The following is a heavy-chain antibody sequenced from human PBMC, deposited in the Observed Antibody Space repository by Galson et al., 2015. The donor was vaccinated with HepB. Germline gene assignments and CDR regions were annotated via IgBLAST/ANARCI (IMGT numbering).Heavy chain of an antibody. CDR3: ARGATKYYYDSTGWFDY. CDR2: ISSSSSTI. V-gene: IGHV3-48*01. CDR1: GFTFSSYS. J-gene: IGHJ4*02. Sequence: SLRLSCAASGFTFSSYSMNWVRQAPGKGLEWVSYISSSSSTIYYADSVKGRFTISRDNAKNSLYLQMNGLRAEDTAVYYCARGATKYYYDSTGWFDYWGQGTLVTVSS. D-gene: IGHD3-22*01.